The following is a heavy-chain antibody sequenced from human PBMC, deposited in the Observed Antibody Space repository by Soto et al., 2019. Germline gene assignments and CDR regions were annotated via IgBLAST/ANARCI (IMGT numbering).Heavy chain of an antibody. Sequence: WESLGLGCTASGFTFSSHWMHWVRQAPGKGLVLAPRINSDGSSTSYADSVKGRFTISRDNAKNTLYLQINSLRAEDTAVYYCARGHWSSTRCYNPAYYPYGMDVWGQGTTVTVSS. CDR1: GFTFSSHW. V-gene: IGHV3-74*01. J-gene: IGHJ6*01. D-gene: IGHD2-2*02. CDR2: INSDGSST. CDR3: ARGHWSSTRCYNPAYYPYGMDV.